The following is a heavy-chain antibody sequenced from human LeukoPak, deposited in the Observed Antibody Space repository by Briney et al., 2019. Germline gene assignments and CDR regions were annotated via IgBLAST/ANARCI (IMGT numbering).Heavy chain of an antibody. J-gene: IGHJ3*02. CDR1: GFSFSGYG. Sequence: PGGSLRLSCAASGFSFSGYGMHWVRQGPGKGLEWVSFIQHDGGRKWYVDSVKGRFTISRDNSKNTLSLQMNDLRLKDTAVYYRAKDFGSGRYAFDIWGQGTIVTVSS. CDR2: IQHDGGRK. D-gene: IGHD3-10*01. V-gene: IGHV3-30*02. CDR3: AKDFGSGRYAFDI.